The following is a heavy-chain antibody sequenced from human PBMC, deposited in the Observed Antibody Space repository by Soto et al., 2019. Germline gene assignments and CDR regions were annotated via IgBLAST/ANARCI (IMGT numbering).Heavy chain of an antibody. J-gene: IGHJ4*02. Sequence: PGGSLILSCAASGFTFYSYEMNWVRQAPGKGLECISYISSSGTTIYYADSVKGRFTISRDNAKNSLYLQMNSLRAEDTAVYYCASGYDYGSGTYYKGLGDRGQGTLVTVSS. D-gene: IGHD3-10*01. CDR2: ISSSGTTI. CDR1: GFTFYSYE. CDR3: ASGYDYGSGTYYKGLGD. V-gene: IGHV3-48*03.